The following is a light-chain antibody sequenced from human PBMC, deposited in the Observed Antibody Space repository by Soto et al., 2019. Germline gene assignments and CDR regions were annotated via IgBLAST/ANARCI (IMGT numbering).Light chain of an antibody. J-gene: IGKJ2*01. CDR3: QQYNSYSPYT. CDR1: QSISSW. CDR2: DAS. Sequence: DIQMTQSPSTLSASLGDTVTITFRASQSISSWLAWYQQKPGKAPKLLIYDASSLESGVPSRFSGSGSGTEFTLTFSSLQPDDFATYYCQQYNSYSPYTFGQGTKVDIK. V-gene: IGKV1-5*01.